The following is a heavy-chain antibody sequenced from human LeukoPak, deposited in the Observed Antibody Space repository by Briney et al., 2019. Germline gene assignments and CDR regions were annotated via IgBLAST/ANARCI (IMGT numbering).Heavy chain of an antibody. CDR1: GYSFTSYL. D-gene: IGHD2-2*01. CDR2: IYPGDSDT. J-gene: IGHJ4*02. CDR3: ARRFLGYERSYDY. V-gene: IGHV5-51*01. Sequence: GESLKISCKGSGYSFTSYLIGWVRQMPGKGLEWMGIIYPGDSDTRYSPSFQGQVTMSADKSISTAYLQWSSLKASDTALYYCARRFLGYERSYDYWGQGTLVTVSS.